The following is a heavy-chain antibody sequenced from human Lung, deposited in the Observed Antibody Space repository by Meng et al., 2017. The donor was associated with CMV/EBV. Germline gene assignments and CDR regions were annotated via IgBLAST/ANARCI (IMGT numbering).Heavy chain of an antibody. CDR1: GGSISTNNW. Sequence: QVQLQESGPGLGKPSGTLSLTCAVSGGSISTNNWWSWVRQTPGKGLEWIGEIHHTGSSTYNPSLEGRVTISVDTSNNQFSLRLSSVTAADTAVYYCARTFRAAVADCLDSWGQGTLVTVSS. J-gene: IGHJ4*02. V-gene: IGHV4-4*02. CDR3: ARTFRAAVADCLDS. CDR2: IHHTGSS. D-gene: IGHD6-19*01.